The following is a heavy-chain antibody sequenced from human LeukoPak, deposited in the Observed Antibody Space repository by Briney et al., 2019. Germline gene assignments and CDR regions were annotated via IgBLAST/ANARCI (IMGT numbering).Heavy chain of an antibody. CDR2: IWYDGSNK. CDR3: ARGNYGDNYDY. Sequence: GGSLGLSCAASGFTFSSYGMHWVRQAPGKGLEWVAVIWYDGSNKYYADSVKGRFTISRDNSKNTLYLQMNSLRAEDTAVYYCARGNYGDNYDYWGQGTLVTVSS. J-gene: IGHJ4*02. D-gene: IGHD4-17*01. V-gene: IGHV3-33*01. CDR1: GFTFSSYG.